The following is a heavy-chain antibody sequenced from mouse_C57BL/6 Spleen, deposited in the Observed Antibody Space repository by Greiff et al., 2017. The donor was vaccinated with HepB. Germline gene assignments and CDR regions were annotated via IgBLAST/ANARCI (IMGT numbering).Heavy chain of an antibody. V-gene: IGHV1-22*01. CDR3: ATGITTVVAHWYFDV. D-gene: IGHD1-1*01. CDR1: GYTFTDYN. Sequence: EVQLVESGPELVKPGASVKMSCKASGYTFTDYNMHWVKQSHGKSLEWIGYINPNNGGTSYNQKFKGKATLTVNKSSSTAYMELRSLTSEDSAVYYCATGITTVVAHWYFDVWGTGTTVTVSS. J-gene: IGHJ1*03. CDR2: INPNNGGT.